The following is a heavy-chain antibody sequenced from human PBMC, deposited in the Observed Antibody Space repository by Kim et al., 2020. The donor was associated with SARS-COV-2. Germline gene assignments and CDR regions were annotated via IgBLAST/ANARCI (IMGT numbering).Heavy chain of an antibody. CDR3: ARPVAGSVWDV. Sequence: SETLSLTCAVSGVSISSNNWWSWVRQPPGRGLEWIGDIYHSGTTNYNPSLKSRVTISVDKSKNQFSLILTSVTAADTAIYYCARPVAGSVWDVWGSGTTV. CDR1: GVSISSNNW. V-gene: IGHV4-4*02. D-gene: IGHD6-19*01. J-gene: IGHJ6*02. CDR2: IYHSGTT.